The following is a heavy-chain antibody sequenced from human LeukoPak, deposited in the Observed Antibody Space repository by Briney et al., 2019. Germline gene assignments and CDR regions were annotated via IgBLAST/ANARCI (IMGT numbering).Heavy chain of an antibody. Sequence: GGSLRLSCAASGFTFSDYYMTWIRQAPGKGLEWVSYITSSGTSIDDADSVKGRFTISRDNVKNSLHLQMNSLRGEDTAVHYCVRAGTTRRDAFDFWGQGTMVTVSS. D-gene: IGHD1-1*01. CDR2: ITSSGTSI. CDR1: GFTFSDYY. V-gene: IGHV3-11*01. J-gene: IGHJ3*01. CDR3: VRAGTTRRDAFDF.